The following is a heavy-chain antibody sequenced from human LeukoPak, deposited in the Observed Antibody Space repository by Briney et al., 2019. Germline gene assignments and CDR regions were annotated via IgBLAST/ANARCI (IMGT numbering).Heavy chain of an antibody. V-gene: IGHV3-15*01. CDR1: GLTFRNAW. Sequence: PGGSLRLSCAASGLTFRNAWMSWVRQAPGKGLEWVGRIKSESDGGTTDYAAFVKGRFTISRDDSKNTVYLHINSLNTEDTAVYYCTTQWELPDWGQGTLVTVSS. J-gene: IGHJ4*02. CDR2: IKSESDGGTT. D-gene: IGHD1-26*01. CDR3: TTQWELPD.